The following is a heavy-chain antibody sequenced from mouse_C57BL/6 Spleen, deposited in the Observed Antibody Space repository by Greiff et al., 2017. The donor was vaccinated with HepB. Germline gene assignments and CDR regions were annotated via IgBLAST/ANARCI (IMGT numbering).Heavy chain of an antibody. CDR2: INPNNGGT. V-gene: IGHV1-26*01. J-gene: IGHJ4*01. CDR1: GYTFTDYY. CDR3: AREGGLDP. Sequence: EVQLQQSGPELVKPGASVKISCKASGYTFTDYYMNWVKQSHGKSLEWIGDINPNNGGTSYNQKFKGKATLTVDKSSSTAYMELRSLTSEDSAVYYCAREGGLDPWGQGTSVTVSS.